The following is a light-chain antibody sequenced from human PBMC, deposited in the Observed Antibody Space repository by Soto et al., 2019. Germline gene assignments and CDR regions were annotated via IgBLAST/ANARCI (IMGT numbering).Light chain of an antibody. V-gene: IGLV2-8*01. J-gene: IGLJ3*02. CDR3: SSYAANNNWV. Sequence: QSVLTQPPSASGSPGQSVTISCTGTSSDVGGYKYVSWYQQHPGKAPKLMIYEVSKRPSGVPDRFSGSKSGNTASLTVSGLQAEDEGDYYCSSYAANNNWVFGGGTKVTVL. CDR1: SSDVGGYKY. CDR2: EVS.